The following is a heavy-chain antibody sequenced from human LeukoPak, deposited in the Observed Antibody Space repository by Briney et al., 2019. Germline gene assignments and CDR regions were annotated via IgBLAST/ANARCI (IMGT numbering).Heavy chain of an antibody. J-gene: IGHJ4*02. V-gene: IGHV3-23*01. CDR2: IIGSGGST. CDR3: ATFVSHYFDG. Sequence: PGGSLRLSCAASGFTFSSYAMRWVRQAPGKGLEWVSAIIGSGGSTYYADSVKGRFTISRDNSRNTLYLQMNSLRAEDTAVYYCATFVSHYFDGWGQGTLVTASS. D-gene: IGHD2/OR15-2a*01. CDR1: GFTFSSYA.